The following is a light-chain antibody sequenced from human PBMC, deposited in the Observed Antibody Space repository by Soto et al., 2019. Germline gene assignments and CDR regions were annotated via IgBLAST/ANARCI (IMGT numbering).Light chain of an antibody. Sequence: QSALTQPASVSGSPGQSITISCTGTSSDVGGYNYVSWYQQHPGKAPKLTIYDVSNRPSGVSNRFSGSKSGNTASQTISGLQAEDEADYFCSSYTTSSTVVFGGGTKLTVL. CDR2: DVS. CDR3: SSYTTSSTVV. V-gene: IGLV2-14*01. CDR1: SSDVGGYNY. J-gene: IGLJ2*01.